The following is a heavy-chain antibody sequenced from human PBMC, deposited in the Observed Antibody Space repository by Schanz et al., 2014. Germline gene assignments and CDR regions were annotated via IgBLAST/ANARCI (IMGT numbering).Heavy chain of an antibody. D-gene: IGHD3-16*01. Sequence: EVQLVESGGGLAQPGGSLRLSCAASGITFSGYSMNWVRQAPGKGLEWVSYISGSSSTKYYADSVKGRFTISRDNGKNSLYRKKTSWRAENPAVYFGPRDYERAWSSPRHDAFDVWGQGTVVTVSS. CDR2: ISGSSSTK. V-gene: IGHV3-48*01. CDR1: GITFSGYS. J-gene: IGHJ3*01. CDR3: PRDYERAWSSPRHDAFDV.